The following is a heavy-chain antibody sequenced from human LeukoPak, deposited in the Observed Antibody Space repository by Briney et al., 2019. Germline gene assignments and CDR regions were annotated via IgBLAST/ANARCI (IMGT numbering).Heavy chain of an antibody. Sequence: PSETLSLTCTVSGGSISSYYWSWIRQPPGKGLEWIGYIYYSGSTNYNPSLKSRVTISVDTSKNQFSLKLSSVTAADTAVYYCAGVNCSSNYYYYMDVWGKGTTVTVSS. CDR3: AGVNCSSNYYYYMDV. D-gene: IGHD6-6*01. J-gene: IGHJ6*03. V-gene: IGHV4-59*08. CDR2: IYYSGST. CDR1: GGSISSYY.